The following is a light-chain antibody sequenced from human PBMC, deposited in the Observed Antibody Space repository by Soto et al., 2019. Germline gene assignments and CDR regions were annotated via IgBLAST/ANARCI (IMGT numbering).Light chain of an antibody. V-gene: IGLV2-11*01. J-gene: IGLJ1*01. CDR3: CSYAGSYTYV. Sequence: QPVLTQPRSVSGSPGQSVTITSTGTSSDVGGYNYVSWYQQHPGKAPKLMIYDVSKRPSGVPDRFSGSKSGNTASLTISGLQAEDEADYYCCSYAGSYTYVFGTGTKVTVL. CDR1: SSDVGGYNY. CDR2: DVS.